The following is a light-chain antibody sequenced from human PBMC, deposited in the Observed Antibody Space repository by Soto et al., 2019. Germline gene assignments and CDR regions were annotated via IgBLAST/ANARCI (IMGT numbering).Light chain of an antibody. CDR1: RSNIGNHY. V-gene: IGLV1-47*02. CDR2: SNH. Sequence: QSVLTQPPSASGTPGQTVTISCSGSRSNIGNHYVYWYQQLPGMAPRLLIFSNHQRPSGIPGRFSASKSGTSGSLAIRGLRSEDEASYDCAAWDDSLSGQWVFGGGTKLTVL. J-gene: IGLJ3*02. CDR3: AAWDDSLSGQWV.